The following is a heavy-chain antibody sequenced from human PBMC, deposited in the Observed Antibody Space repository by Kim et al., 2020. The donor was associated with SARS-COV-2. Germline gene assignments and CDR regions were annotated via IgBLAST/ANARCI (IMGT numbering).Heavy chain of an antibody. J-gene: IGHJ4*02. CDR3: ARDRIAAADIDY. D-gene: IGHD6-13*01. Sequence: YYNPSLKSRVTISVDTSKNQVSLKLSSVTAADTAVYYCARDRIAAADIDYWGQGTLVTVSS. V-gene: IGHV4-39*07.